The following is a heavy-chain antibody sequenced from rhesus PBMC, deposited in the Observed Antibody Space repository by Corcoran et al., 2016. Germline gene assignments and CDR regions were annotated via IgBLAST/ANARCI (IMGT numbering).Heavy chain of an antibody. CDR1: GGSISSSY. J-gene: IGHJ4*01. D-gene: IGHD5-30*01. CDR3: ASDPDTAGTGPFDY. Sequence: QLQLQESGPGLVKPSETLSVTCAVSGGSISSSYWSWIRQAPGKGLEWIGYIYGSGSSTHYNPTLKVRVTLSVDTSKNQLSLKLSSVTAADSAVYYCASDPDTAGTGPFDYWGQGVLVTVSS. CDR2: IYGSGSST. V-gene: IGHV4-169*02.